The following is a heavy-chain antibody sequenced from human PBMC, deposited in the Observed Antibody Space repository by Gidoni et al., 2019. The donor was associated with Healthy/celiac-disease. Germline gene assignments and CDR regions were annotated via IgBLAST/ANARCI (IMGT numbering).Heavy chain of an antibody. CDR3: AAINNWNDVFDY. CDR1: ASTFTSSA. Sequence: QMQLVQSGPEVKKPGTSVKVSCKASASTFTSSAVQWVRQARGQRLEWIGWIVVGSGNTNYAQKFQERVTITRDMSTSTAYMELSSLRSEDTAVYYCAAINNWNDVFDYWGQGTLVTVSS. V-gene: IGHV1-58*01. D-gene: IGHD1-20*01. CDR2: IVVGSGNT. J-gene: IGHJ4*02.